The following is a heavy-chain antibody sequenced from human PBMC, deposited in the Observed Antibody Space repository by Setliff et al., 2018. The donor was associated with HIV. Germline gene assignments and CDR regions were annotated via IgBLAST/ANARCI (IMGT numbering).Heavy chain of an antibody. Sequence: GASVKVSCKASGYTFTSYGISWVRQAPGQGLEWMGWISAYTGHTDYAPRLLGRVTMTTDTSTSTAYMELRSLSYDDTAVYYCARARLQGIVTAVGPRDNCLDPWGQGTRVTVSS. CDR2: ISAYTGHT. J-gene: IGHJ5*02. CDR3: ARARLQGIVTAVGPRDNCLDP. CDR1: GYTFTSYG. V-gene: IGHV1-18*01. D-gene: IGHD1-26*01.